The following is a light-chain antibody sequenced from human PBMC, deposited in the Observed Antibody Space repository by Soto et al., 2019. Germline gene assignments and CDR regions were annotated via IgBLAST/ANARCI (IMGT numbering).Light chain of an antibody. V-gene: IGKV1-5*01. CDR3: LQYYDYRT. CDR2: DVS. J-gene: IGKJ1*01. Sequence: DIQMTQSPSTLSASVGDRVTITCRASQTISSWLAWYQQKPGKAPKLLIYDVSNLESGVPSRFSGSGSGTEFTLTISSLQPDDSATYYCLQYYDYRTFGQGTKVDIK. CDR1: QTISSW.